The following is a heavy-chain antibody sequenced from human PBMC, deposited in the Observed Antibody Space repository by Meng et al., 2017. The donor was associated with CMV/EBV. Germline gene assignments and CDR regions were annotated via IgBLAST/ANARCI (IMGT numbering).Heavy chain of an antibody. Sequence: SETLSLTCTVSGYSISSGYYWGWIRQPPGKGLEWIGSIYHSGSTYYNPSLKSRVTISVDTSKNQFSLKLSSVTAADTAVYYCARVPPPDAFDIWGQGTMVTVSS. CDR3: ARVPPPDAFDI. V-gene: IGHV4-38-2*02. J-gene: IGHJ3*02. CDR2: IYHSGST. CDR1: GYSISSGYY.